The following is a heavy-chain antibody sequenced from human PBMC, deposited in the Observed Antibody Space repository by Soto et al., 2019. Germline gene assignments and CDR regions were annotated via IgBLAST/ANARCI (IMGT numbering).Heavy chain of an antibody. J-gene: IGHJ4*02. CDR3: ARENFLVPAYSFDY. V-gene: IGHV1-3*01. Sequence: SVEVSCRASGYTFSTYASHWGRQAPVQRLEWMGWINARNDNSKYSQKFQGRVTITRDTSASTAYMELSSMRSEDTAVYYCARENFLVPAYSFDYWGQGTLVTVYS. D-gene: IGHD2-2*01. CDR1: GYTFSTYA. CDR2: INARNDNS.